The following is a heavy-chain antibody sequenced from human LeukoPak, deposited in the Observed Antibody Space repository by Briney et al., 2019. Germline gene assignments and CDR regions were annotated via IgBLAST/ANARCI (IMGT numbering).Heavy chain of an antibody. D-gene: IGHD6-19*01. V-gene: IGHV3-23*01. CDR1: GGSFSGYY. CDR2: ISGSGGST. CDR3: AKGRSSGWYYFDY. Sequence: ETLSLTCAVYGGSFSGYYWSWIRQPPGKGLEWVSAISGSGGSTYYADSVKGRFTISRDNSKNTLYLQMNSLRAEDTAVYYCAKGRSSGWYYFDYWGQGTLVTVSS. J-gene: IGHJ4*02.